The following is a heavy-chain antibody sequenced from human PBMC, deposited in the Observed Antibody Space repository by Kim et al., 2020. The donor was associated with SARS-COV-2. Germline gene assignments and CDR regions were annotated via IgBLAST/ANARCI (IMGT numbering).Heavy chain of an antibody. V-gene: IGHV4-30-4*08. CDR3: ARGPPIGGGDCYSH. J-gene: IGHJ4*02. CDR1: GGSISSGDYY. Sequence: SETLSLTCTVSGGSISSGDYYWSWIRQPPGKDLEWIGYIYYTGSSHYNPSLNSRGTISIDTSKNQFSLKLSSVTAADTAVYYCARGPPIGGGDCYSHWGQGTLVTVSS. CDR2: IYYTGSS. D-gene: IGHD2-21*02.